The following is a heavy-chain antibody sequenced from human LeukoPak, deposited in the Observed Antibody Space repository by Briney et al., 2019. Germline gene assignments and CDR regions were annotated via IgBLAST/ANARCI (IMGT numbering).Heavy chain of an antibody. J-gene: IGHJ6*03. CDR1: GFTFSSYG. V-gene: IGHV3-23*04. CDR2: ISGSGGST. Sequence: VQLVESGGGVVQPGRSLRLSCAASGFTFSSYGMIWVRQAPGKGLEWVSVISGSGGSTYYGDSVKGRFTISRDNSKNTLYLQMNSLRAEDTAVYYCATPVFHGSDPSLYYYYMAVWGKGTTVTISS. D-gene: IGHD3-10*01. CDR3: ATPVFHGSDPSLYYYYMAV.